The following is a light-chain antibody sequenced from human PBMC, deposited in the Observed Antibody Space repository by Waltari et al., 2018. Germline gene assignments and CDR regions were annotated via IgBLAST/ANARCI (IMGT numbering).Light chain of an antibody. CDR1: QSVSRA. CDR2: GAS. J-gene: IGKJ1*01. Sequence: EIVLTQSPGTLSLSPGERATLSCRASQSVSRALAWYQQNPGQAPGLLSYGASNRATGIPDRFSGSGSGTDFSLIISRLEPEDFAVYYCQHYVSLPVTFGQGTKVEIK. V-gene: IGKV3-20*01. CDR3: QHYVSLPVT.